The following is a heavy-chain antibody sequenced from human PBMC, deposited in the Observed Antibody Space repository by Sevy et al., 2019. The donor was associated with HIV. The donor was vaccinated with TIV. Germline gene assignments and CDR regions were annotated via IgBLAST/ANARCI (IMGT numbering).Heavy chain of an antibody. Sequence: GGSLRLSCAASGFTFSSYAMHWVRQAPGKGLEWVAVISYDGSNKYYADSVKGRFTISRDNSKNTLYLQMNSLRAEDTAVYYCAREEVLLWFGGLPPWYFDYWGQGTLVTASS. J-gene: IGHJ4*02. CDR1: GFTFSSYA. V-gene: IGHV3-30-3*01. CDR2: ISYDGSNK. D-gene: IGHD3-10*01. CDR3: AREEVLLWFGGLPPWYFDY.